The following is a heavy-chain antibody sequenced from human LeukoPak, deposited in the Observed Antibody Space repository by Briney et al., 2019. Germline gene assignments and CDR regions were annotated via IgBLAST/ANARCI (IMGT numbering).Heavy chain of an antibody. CDR1: GFTFSSYS. CDR2: ISGSSSYI. Sequence: GGSLRLSCAASGFTFSSYSMNWVSQAPGKGLEWVSSISGSSSYIYYADSVKGRFTISRDNAKNSLYLQMNSLRAEDTAVYYCARVHSSGYYSLGYFDYWGQGTLVTVSS. CDR3: ARVHSSGYYSLGYFDY. V-gene: IGHV3-21*01. D-gene: IGHD3-22*01. J-gene: IGHJ4*02.